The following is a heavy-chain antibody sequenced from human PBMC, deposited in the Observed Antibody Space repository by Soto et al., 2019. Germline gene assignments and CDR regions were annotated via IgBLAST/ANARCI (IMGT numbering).Heavy chain of an antibody. Sequence: PSETLSLTCTVSGGSISSDDYYWSWIRQPPGKGLEWIGYIYYNGRTDYNPSLKSRVIISIDMSKNQFSLNLNSVSAADTAVYYCARDRSNSPDYFDYWGQGTLVTVSS. V-gene: IGHV4-30-4*01. CDR1: GGSISSDDYY. CDR3: ARDRSNSPDYFDY. J-gene: IGHJ4*02. D-gene: IGHD6-6*01. CDR2: IYYNGRT.